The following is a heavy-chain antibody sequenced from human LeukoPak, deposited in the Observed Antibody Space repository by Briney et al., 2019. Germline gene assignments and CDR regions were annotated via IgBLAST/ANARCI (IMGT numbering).Heavy chain of an antibody. V-gene: IGHV1-18*01. CDR2: ISANIGNT. D-gene: IGHD3-3*01. J-gene: IGHJ4*02. CDR3: ARPCSYYDFWSGYYSGDHFDY. CDR1: GYTFTSYG. Sequence: ASVTVSCKASGYTFTSYGISWVRQAPGQGLEWMGWISANIGNTNYAQRLQGRVTMTTDTSTSTAYMELRSLRSDDTAVYYCARPCSYYDFWSGYYSGDHFDYWGQGTLVTVSS.